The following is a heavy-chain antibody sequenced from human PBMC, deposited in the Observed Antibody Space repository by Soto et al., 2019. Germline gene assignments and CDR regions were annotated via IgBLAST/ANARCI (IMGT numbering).Heavy chain of an antibody. J-gene: IGHJ5*02. V-gene: IGHV1-18*04. CDR1: VYIFNTYS. CDR3: AREAFGVHSSWFDH. D-gene: IGHD6-13*01. Sequence: XSVKVSCKASVYIFNTYSIAWVRQAPGQGLEWMGWISPNNGNTNYAQKVQGRVTMTTDTSTSTAYMELRSLTSDDTTVYYCAREAFGVHSSWFDHWGQGTLVTVSS. CDR2: ISPNNGNT.